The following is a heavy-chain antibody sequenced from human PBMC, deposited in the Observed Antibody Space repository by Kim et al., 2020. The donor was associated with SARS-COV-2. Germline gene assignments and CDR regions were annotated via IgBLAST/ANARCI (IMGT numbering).Heavy chain of an antibody. CDR3: ARHYSSGWSGGHFDY. D-gene: IGHD6-19*01. Sequence: SETLSLTCTVSGGSISSSSYYWGWIRQPPGKGLEWIGSIYYSGSTYYNPSLKSRVTISVDTSKNQFSLKLSSVTAADTAVYYCARHYSSGWSGGHFDYWGQGTLVTVSS. CDR2: IYYSGST. CDR1: GGSISSSSYY. J-gene: IGHJ4*02. V-gene: IGHV4-39*01.